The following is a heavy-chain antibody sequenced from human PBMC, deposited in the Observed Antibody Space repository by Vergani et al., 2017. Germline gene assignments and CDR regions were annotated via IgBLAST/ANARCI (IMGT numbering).Heavy chain of an antibody. CDR1: GGPISSGGSY. CDR2: IYYSGST. D-gene: IGHD3-10*01. CDR3: ARGAPGLVWIRELDKGWFDP. J-gene: IGHJ5*02. Sequence: QVQLQESGPGLVKPSQTLPLTCTVSGGPISSGGSYWSWIRQHPGKGLEWIGYIYYSGSTYYNPSLKSRVTISVDTSKNQFSLKLSSVTAAITAVDYCARGAPGLVWIRELDKGWFDPWGQGTLVTVSS. V-gene: IGHV4-31*03.